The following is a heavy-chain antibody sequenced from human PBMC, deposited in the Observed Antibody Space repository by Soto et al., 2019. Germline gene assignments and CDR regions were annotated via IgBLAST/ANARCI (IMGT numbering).Heavy chain of an antibody. CDR3: ARLAMPARPRWYNWFDP. CDR1: GYTFNAYE. CDR2: MNPNSGET. Sequence: QEKLVQSAAEVKKPGASVKVSCMTSGYTFNAYEINWVRQATGQGLEWIGWMNPNSGETGYAQRFQGRGTMTTSSSLSTAYLELSSLTSDDTAVYYCARLAMPARPRWYNWFDPWGQGTLVTVSS. J-gene: IGHJ5*02. D-gene: IGHD2-2*01. V-gene: IGHV1-8*02.